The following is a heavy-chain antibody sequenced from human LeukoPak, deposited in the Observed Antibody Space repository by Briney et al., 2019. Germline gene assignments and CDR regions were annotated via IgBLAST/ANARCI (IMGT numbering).Heavy chain of an antibody. CDR2: INPSGGST. D-gene: IGHD3-22*01. V-gene: IGHV1-46*01. CDR1: GYTFTSYY. CDR3: ARGRPTMLVVVIDH. J-gene: IGHJ4*02. Sequence: ASVTVSCETSGYTFTSYYMHWVRQAPGQGLEWMGIINPSGGSTSYAQKFQGRVTMTMDTSTSTVYMELSSLRSEDTAVYYCARGRPTMLVVVIDHWGQGTLVTVSS.